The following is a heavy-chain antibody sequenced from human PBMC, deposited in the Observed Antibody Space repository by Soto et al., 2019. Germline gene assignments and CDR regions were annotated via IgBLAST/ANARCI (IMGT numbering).Heavy chain of an antibody. V-gene: IGHV3-30-3*01. Sequence: GSLRLSCAASGLTFSGYAMHWVRQAPGKGLEWVAVISYDGSNKYYADSVKGRFTISRDNSKNTLYLQMNSLRAEDTAVYYCARRGIVVVPAAHRNNYYYYGMDVWGQGTTVTVSS. CDR1: GLTFSGYA. J-gene: IGHJ6*02. CDR2: ISYDGSNK. CDR3: ARRGIVVVPAAHRNNYYYYGMDV. D-gene: IGHD2-2*01.